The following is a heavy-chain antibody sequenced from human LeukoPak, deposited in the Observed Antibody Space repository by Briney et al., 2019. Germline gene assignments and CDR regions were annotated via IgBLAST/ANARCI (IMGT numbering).Heavy chain of an antibody. Sequence: GGSLRHSCAASGFTFNSYGMFWVRQAPGKGLEWVAFIWPDGSNKLYGDSVKGRFTISRDNSKNTVYLQMNSLRAEDTAVYYCARDYCRTTSCLESWGQGTLVTVSS. CDR3: ARDYCRTTSCLES. J-gene: IGHJ4*02. D-gene: IGHD2-2*01. CDR1: GFTFNSYG. V-gene: IGHV3-33*01. CDR2: IWPDGSNK.